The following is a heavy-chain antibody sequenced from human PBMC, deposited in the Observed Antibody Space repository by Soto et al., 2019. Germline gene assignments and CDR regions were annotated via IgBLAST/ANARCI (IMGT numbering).Heavy chain of an antibody. CDR3: ARAGPYDSPAYFDL. CDR1: GGSISSGDYY. V-gene: IGHV4-30-4*01. D-gene: IGHD3-9*01. CDR2: IYYSGST. Sequence: SETLSLTCTVSGGSISSGDYYWSWIRQPPGKGLEWIGYIYYSGSTYYNPSLKSRDTISVDTSKNQFSLKLSSVTAADTAVYYCARAGPYDSPAYFDLWGRGTLVTVSS. J-gene: IGHJ2*01.